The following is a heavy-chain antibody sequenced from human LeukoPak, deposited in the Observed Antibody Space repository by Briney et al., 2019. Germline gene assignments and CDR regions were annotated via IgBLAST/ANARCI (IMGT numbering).Heavy chain of an antibody. V-gene: IGHV3-30*01. CDR1: GFTFTTYA. D-gene: IGHD5-12*01. Sequence: GGSLRLSCAASGFTFTTYAIHWVRQAPGKGLEWVAVISYDGIDKYYADFVQGRFTISRNNSKNILYLEMNSLRPEDTAVYYCARDADIGVLDYWGQGTLVTVSS. J-gene: IGHJ4*02. CDR3: ARDADIGVLDY. CDR2: ISYDGIDK.